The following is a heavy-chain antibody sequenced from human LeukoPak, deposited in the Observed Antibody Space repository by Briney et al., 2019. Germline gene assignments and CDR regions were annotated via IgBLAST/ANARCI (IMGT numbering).Heavy chain of an antibody. Sequence: SVKVSCKTSGGTFSSYAISWVRQAPGQGLEWMGRIIPIFGTANYAQRFQGRVTITTDESTSTAYMELSSLRSEDTAVYYCARGRGGFNTYYDFWSGYNNWFDPWGQGTLVTVSS. D-gene: IGHD3-3*01. J-gene: IGHJ5*02. CDR2: IIPIFGTA. CDR1: GGTFSSYA. V-gene: IGHV1-69*05. CDR3: ARGRGGFNTYYDFWSGYNNWFDP.